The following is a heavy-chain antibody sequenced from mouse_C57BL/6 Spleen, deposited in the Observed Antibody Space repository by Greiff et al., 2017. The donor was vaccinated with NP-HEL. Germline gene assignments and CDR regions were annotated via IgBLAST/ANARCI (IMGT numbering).Heavy chain of an antibody. D-gene: IGHD4-1*02. V-gene: IGHV7-3*01. CDR1: GFTFTDYY. CDR2: IRNKANGYTT. J-gene: IGHJ2*01. Sequence: EVKLMESGGGLVQPGGSLSLSCAASGFTFTDYYMSWVRQPPGKALEWLGFIRNKANGYTTEYSASVKGRFTISKDNSQSILYLKMNALRAEDSATSYCARCNSPLYYFDCWGQGTTLTVSS. CDR3: ARCNSPLYYFDC.